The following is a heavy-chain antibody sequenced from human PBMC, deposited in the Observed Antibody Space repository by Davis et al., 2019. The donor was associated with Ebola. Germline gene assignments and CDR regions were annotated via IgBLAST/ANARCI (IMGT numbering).Heavy chain of an antibody. Sequence: PGGSLRLSCAASGFTFSSYAMHWVRQAPGKGLEWVAVISYDGSNKYYADSVKGRFTISRDNAKNSLYLQMNSLRAEDTAVYYCARFRRYGDYSYYFDYWGQGTLVTVSS. CDR3: ARFRRYGDYSYYFDY. J-gene: IGHJ4*02. V-gene: IGHV3-30-3*01. CDR1: GFTFSSYA. D-gene: IGHD4-17*01. CDR2: ISYDGSNK.